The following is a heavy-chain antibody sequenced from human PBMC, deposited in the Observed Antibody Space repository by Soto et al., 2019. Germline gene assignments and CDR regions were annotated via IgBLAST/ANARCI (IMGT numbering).Heavy chain of an antibody. V-gene: IGHV4-34*01. D-gene: IGHD3-22*01. CDR1: GGSFSGYY. CDR2: INHSGST. Sequence: SETLSLTCAVYGGSFSGYYWSWIRQPPGKGLEWIGEINHSGSTNYNPSLKSRVTISVDTSKNQFSLKLSSVTAEDTAVYYCARIKREAYYYDSSGASGNDYWGQGTLVTVSS. J-gene: IGHJ4*02. CDR3: ARIKREAYYYDSSGASGNDY.